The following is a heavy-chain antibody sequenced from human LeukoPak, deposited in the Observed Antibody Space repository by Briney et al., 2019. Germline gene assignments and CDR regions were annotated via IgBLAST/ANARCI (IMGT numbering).Heavy chain of an antibody. CDR2: IYYSGST. Sequence: SETLSLTCTVSGGSMSGFFWSWIRQPPGKGLEWIGNIYYSGSTKYNPSLNSRVSILLDTSKNQFSLKLRSVTAADTAVYYCARQRALYSSSDYWGQGTLVTVSS. CDR3: ARQRALYSSSDY. D-gene: IGHD6-6*01. CDR1: GGSMSGFF. J-gene: IGHJ4*02. V-gene: IGHV4-59*08.